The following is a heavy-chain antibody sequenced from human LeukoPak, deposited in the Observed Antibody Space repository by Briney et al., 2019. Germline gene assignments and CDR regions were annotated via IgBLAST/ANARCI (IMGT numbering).Heavy chain of an antibody. CDR2: ISYDGSNK. D-gene: IGHD5-24*01. V-gene: IGHV3-30*04. Sequence: GGSLRLSCAAAGFTFSSYAMHWVRQAPGKGLEWVAVISYDGSNKYYADSVKGRFTISRDNSKNTLYLQMNSLRAEDTAVYYCARGAPRDGYNLADYWGQGTLVTVSS. J-gene: IGHJ4*02. CDR1: GFTFSSYA. CDR3: ARGAPRDGYNLADY.